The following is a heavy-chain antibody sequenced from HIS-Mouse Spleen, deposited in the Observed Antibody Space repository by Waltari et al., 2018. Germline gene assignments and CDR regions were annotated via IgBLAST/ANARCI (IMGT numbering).Heavy chain of an antibody. CDR2: INPNSGGT. J-gene: IGHJ4*02. V-gene: IGHV1-2*02. D-gene: IGHD7-27*01. CDR1: GYTFTGYY. Sequence: QVQLVQSGAEVKKPGASVKVSCKASGYTFTGYYMHWVRQAPGQGLGWMGWINPNSGGTNYAKKFQGRVTMTRDTSISTAYMELSRLRSDDTAVYYCARGNWGSVDYWGQGTLVTVSS. CDR3: ARGNWGSVDY.